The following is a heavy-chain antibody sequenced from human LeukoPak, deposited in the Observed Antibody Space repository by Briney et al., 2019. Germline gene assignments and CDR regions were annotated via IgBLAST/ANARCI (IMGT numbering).Heavy chain of an antibody. Sequence: SETLSLTCAVYGGSFSGYYWSWIRQPPGKGLEWIGEINHSGSTNYNPSLKSRVTISVDTSKNQFSLKLSSVTAADTAVYYCAGGRRYRAQNWFDPWGQGTLVTVSS. CDR2: INHSGST. CDR1: GGSFSGYY. V-gene: IGHV4-34*01. J-gene: IGHJ5*02. D-gene: IGHD1-26*01. CDR3: AGGRRYRAQNWFDP.